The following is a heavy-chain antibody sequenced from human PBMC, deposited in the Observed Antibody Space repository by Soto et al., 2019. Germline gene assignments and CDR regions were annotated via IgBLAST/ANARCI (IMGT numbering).Heavy chain of an antibody. J-gene: IGHJ6*02. D-gene: IGHD3-10*01. CDR1: GFTFTSYG. CDR2: ISAYNGNT. CDR3: ARTYYGSGSFPSFYVMAV. Sequence: AASVKVSSKASGFTFTSYGISWVRQAPGRGLERMGWISAYNGNTNYAQKLQGRDTMTTDTSPSTAYMELRSLRSDDTAVYYCARTYYGSGSFPSFYVMAVWSRGSTVIV. V-gene: IGHV1-18*01.